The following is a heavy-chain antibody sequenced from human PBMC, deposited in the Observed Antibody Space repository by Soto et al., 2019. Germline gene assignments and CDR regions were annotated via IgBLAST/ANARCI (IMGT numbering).Heavy chain of an antibody. CDR1: GYTFTSYH. J-gene: IGHJ3*02. Sequence: QVQLVQSGAEVKKPGASVKVSCKASGYTFTSYHLHWLRQAPGQGLEWMGIFDPSGASTSYAQKFQGRVTMSRDTSTSTVYMELRSLTYEDAAVYYCAREAFWAFDIWGHGTVVTVSS. D-gene: IGHD3-3*02. CDR2: FDPSGAST. CDR3: AREAFWAFDI. V-gene: IGHV1-46*01.